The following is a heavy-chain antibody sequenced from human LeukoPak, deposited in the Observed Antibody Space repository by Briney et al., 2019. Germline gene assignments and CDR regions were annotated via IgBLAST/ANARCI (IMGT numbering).Heavy chain of an antibody. V-gene: IGHV4-39*02. CDR1: GGSISTHDNY. CDR3: ARLYFDFWSGYPDY. J-gene: IGHJ4*02. CDR2: ISYSGNT. D-gene: IGHD3-3*01. Sequence: SETLSLTCTVSGGSISTHDNYWGWIRQPPGKGLEWIGSISYSGNTHYSTSFQSRVTMSVDTSRNNFSLKLSSVTAADTAVYYCARLYFDFWSGYPDYWGQGTLVTVSS.